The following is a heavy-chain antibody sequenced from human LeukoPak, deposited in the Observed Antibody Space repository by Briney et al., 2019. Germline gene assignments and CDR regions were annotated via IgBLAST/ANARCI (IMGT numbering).Heavy chain of an antibody. CDR3: ARDFPDYDFWSGYLTGYYYYYGMDV. CDR1: GYTFTGYY. D-gene: IGHD3-3*01. Sequence: ASVKVSCKASGYTFTGYYMHWVRQAPGQGLEWMGWINPNSGGTNYAQKFQGRVTMTRDTSISTAYMELSRLRSDDTAVYYCARDFPDYDFWSGYLTGYYYYYGMDVWGQGTTVTVSS. J-gene: IGHJ6*02. V-gene: IGHV1-2*02. CDR2: INPNSGGT.